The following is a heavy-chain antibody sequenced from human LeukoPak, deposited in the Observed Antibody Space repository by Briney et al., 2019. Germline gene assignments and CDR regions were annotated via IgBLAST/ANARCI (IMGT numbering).Heavy chain of an antibody. CDR1: GFTSSNYA. J-gene: IGHJ5*02. CDR2: IKQDGSEK. CDR3: ARGKASGQLPASKWFDP. V-gene: IGHV3-7*01. D-gene: IGHD2-2*01. Sequence: GASLRLSCAASGFTSSNYAMTWVRQAPGKGLEWVANIKQDGSEKYYVDSVKGRFTISRDNAKNSLYLQMNSLRAEDTAVYYCARGKASGQLPASKWFDPWGQGTLVTVSS.